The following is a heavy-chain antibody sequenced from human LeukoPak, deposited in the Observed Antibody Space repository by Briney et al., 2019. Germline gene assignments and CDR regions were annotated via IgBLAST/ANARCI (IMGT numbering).Heavy chain of an antibody. CDR3: ARQVVAVAGTGYFDY. Sequence: SETLSLTCAVYGGSFSSYYWGWIRQPPGEGLEWIGSIYYSGSTYYNASLKSRGTISVDTSKNQFSLKLNSVTAADTAVYFCARQVVAVAGTGYFDYWGQGTLVTVSS. D-gene: IGHD6-19*01. CDR2: IYYSGST. V-gene: IGHV4-39*01. J-gene: IGHJ4*02. CDR1: GGSFSSYY.